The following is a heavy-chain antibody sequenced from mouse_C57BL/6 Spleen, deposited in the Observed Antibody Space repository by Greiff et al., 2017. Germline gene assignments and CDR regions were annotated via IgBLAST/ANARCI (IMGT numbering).Heavy chain of an antibody. V-gene: IGHV5-4*03. CDR2: ISDGGSYT. CDR3: ARGWPYGSSLAWFAY. Sequence: EVKVVESGGGLVKPGGSLKLSCAASGFTFSSYAMSWVRQTPEKRLEWVATISDGGSYTYYPDNVKGRFTISRDNAKNNLYLQMSHLKSEDTAMYYCARGWPYGSSLAWFAYWGQGTLVTVSA. CDR1: GFTFSSYA. D-gene: IGHD1-1*01. J-gene: IGHJ3*01.